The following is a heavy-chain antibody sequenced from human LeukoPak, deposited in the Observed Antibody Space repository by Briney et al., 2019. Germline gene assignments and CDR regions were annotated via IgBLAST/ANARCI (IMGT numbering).Heavy chain of an antibody. D-gene: IGHD5-12*01. Sequence: SETLSLTCTVSGGSISSYYWSWLRQPPGKGLEWIGYIYYSGSTNYNPSLKSRVTISVDTSKNQFSLKLSSVTAADTAVYYCSRDSEEGYDYWGQGTLVTVSS. J-gene: IGHJ4*02. CDR3: SRDSEEGYDY. CDR2: IYYSGST. V-gene: IGHV4-59*01. CDR1: GGSISSYY.